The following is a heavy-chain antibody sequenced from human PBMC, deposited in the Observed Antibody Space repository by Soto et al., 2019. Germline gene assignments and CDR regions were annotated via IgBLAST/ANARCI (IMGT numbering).Heavy chain of an antibody. CDR2: ISGSGGTT. CDR3: AKDNNVNDSSGYYFKYLHP. D-gene: IGHD3-22*01. CDR1: GFTFSSYA. V-gene: IGHV3-23*01. Sequence: EVQLLESGGGLVQPGGSLRLSCAASGFTFSSYAMTWVRQAPGKGLEWVSIISGSGGTTYYADSVKGRFTISSDNSKNTLYLQMNSQGDDYPAVYYCAKDNNVNDSSGYYFKYLHPWGQGTLVTDSS. J-gene: IGHJ1*01.